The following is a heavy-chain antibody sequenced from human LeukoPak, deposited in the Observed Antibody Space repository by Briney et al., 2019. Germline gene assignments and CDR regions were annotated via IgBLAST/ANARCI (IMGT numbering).Heavy chain of an antibody. Sequence: KPSETLSLTCTVPGGSVSSYYWRWIRQPPGKGLEWIGYIYYSGSTNYNPSLKSRVTISVDTSKNQFSLKLNSITTADTAVYYCARVRLSGTYLDAFDIWGQGTMVTVSS. CDR1: GGSVSSYY. CDR3: ARVRLSGTYLDAFDI. J-gene: IGHJ3*02. D-gene: IGHD1-26*01. V-gene: IGHV4-59*02. CDR2: IYYSGST.